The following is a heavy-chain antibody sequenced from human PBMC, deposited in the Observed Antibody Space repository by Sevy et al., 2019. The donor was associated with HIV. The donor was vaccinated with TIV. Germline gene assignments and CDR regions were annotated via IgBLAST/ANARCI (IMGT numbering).Heavy chain of an antibody. D-gene: IGHD2-15*01. V-gene: IGHV3-11*01. Sequence: GGSLRLSCAASGFTFSDYYMSWIRQAPGKGLEWVSYISSSGSTIYYADSVKGRFTISRDNAKNSLYLQMNSLRAEDTAVYYCARDRGPLPLDYYYGMDVWGQGTTVIVSS. CDR3: ARDRGPLPLDYYYGMDV. CDR1: GFTFSDYY. CDR2: ISSSGSTI. J-gene: IGHJ6*02.